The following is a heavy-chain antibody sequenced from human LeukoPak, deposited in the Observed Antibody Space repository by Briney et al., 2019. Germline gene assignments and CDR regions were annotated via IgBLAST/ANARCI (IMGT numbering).Heavy chain of an antibody. CDR3: ARDEMYGSGSYAYFDY. Sequence: GGSLRLSCAASGLTFTSYGMNWVRQAPGKGLEWVSSISNTGGYIYYADSVKGRFTISRDNAKNSLYLQLNSLRAEDTAVYFCARDEMYGSGSYAYFDYWGQGTLVTVSS. V-gene: IGHV3-21*01. CDR1: GLTFTSYG. CDR2: ISNTGGYI. D-gene: IGHD3-10*01. J-gene: IGHJ4*02.